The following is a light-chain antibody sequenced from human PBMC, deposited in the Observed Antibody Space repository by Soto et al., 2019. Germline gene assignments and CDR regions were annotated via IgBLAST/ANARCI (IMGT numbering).Light chain of an antibody. CDR3: QVWDSNSDHPV. V-gene: IGLV3-21*04. CDR2: YDI. CDR1: NIGSKS. Sequence: SYELTQPPSVSVAPGETAGITCVGNNIGSKSVHWYQQKPGQAPMLVIYYDIDRPSGIPERFSGSNSGNTAALTISTVEAGDEVDYYCQVWDSNSDHPVFGGGTKLTVL. J-gene: IGLJ2*01.